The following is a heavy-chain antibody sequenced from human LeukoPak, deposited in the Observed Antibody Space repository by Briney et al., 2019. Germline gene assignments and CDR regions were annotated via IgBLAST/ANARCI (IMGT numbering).Heavy chain of an antibody. CDR1: GYSFTTYY. J-gene: IGHJ5*02. CDR2: MNTDGDFT. CDR3: ARDPWGGDIVVVPAAIHDP. V-gene: IGHV1-46*01. Sequence: ASVKVSCKASGYSFTTYYIHWVRQAPGQGLEWMGIMNTDGDFTNTAQIFQGRVTMTRDTSISTAYMELSRLRSDDTAVFYCARDPWGGDIVVVPAAIHDPWGQGTLVTVSS. D-gene: IGHD2-2*01.